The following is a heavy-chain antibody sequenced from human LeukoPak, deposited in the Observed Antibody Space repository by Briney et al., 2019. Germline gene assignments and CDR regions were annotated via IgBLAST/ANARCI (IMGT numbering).Heavy chain of an antibody. V-gene: IGHV2-5*02. CDR2: IYWDDDK. D-gene: IGHD5-12*01. CDR1: GYSINSGYY. J-gene: IGHJ4*02. CDR3: AHSEVATMTFDY. Sequence: TLSLTCTVSGYSINSGYYWGWIRQPPGKALEWLALIYWDDDKRYSPSLKSRLTITKDTSKNQVVLTMTNMDPVDTATYYCAHSEVATMTFDYWGQGTLVTVSS.